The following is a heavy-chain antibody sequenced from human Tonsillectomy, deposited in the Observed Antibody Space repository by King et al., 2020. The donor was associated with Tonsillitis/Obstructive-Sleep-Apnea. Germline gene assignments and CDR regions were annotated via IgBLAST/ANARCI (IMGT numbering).Heavy chain of an antibody. D-gene: IGHD3-16*01. V-gene: IGHV4-59*01. Sequence: VQLXESGPGLXKPXETLSLTXXVXGGSIXSFDWSWIRXXPXKGXXXXXXXXXXGXXXXXXXXXXXXTXSVXTXXXXFPLXLXXXXXADTAVYYCARLESLFVGGGYMDVWGKGTTVTVSS. CDR2: XXXXGXX. J-gene: IGHJ6*03. CDR3: ARLESLFVGGGYMDV. CDR1: GGSIXSFD.